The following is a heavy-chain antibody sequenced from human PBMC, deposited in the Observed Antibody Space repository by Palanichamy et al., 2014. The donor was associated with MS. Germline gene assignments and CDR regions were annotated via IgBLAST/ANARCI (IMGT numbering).Heavy chain of an antibody. Sequence: VRQAPGKGLEYVSAISSNGGSTYYADSVKGRFTISRDNSKNTLYLQMSSLRAEDTAVYCCVKEHKGGYDSTDYWGQGTLVTVSS. CDR3: VKEHKGGYDSTDY. V-gene: IGHV3-64D*06. D-gene: IGHD5-12*01. J-gene: IGHJ4*02. CDR2: ISSNGGST.